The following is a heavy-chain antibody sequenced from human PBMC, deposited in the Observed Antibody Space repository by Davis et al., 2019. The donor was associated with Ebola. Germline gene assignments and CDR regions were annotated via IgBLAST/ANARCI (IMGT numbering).Heavy chain of an antibody. J-gene: IGHJ6*02. Sequence: AASVKVSCKASGYTFTGYYMHWVRQAPGQGLEWMGWIIAYNGNTNYAQKLQGRVTMTTDTSTSTAYMELWSLRSHDTAVYYCERMLEMATIRGWDYYGMDVWGQGTTVTVSS. D-gene: IGHD5-24*01. CDR1: GYTFTGYY. CDR3: ERMLEMATIRGWDYYGMDV. CDR2: IIAYNGNT. V-gene: IGHV1-18*04.